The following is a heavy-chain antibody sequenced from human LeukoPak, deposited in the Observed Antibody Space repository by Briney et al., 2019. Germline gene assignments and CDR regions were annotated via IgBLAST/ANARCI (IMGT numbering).Heavy chain of an antibody. CDR2: IWYDGRNK. CDR1: GFTFSSYG. CDR3: ARAPFSGSYYKSDYYYYMDV. Sequence: GRSLRLSCAASGFTFSSYGMRWVRQAPGKGLGWGAVIWYDGRNKYYADSVKGPLTISRDNSKNSLYLQMNSLRAEDTAVYYCARAPFSGSYYKSDYYYYMDVWGKGTTVTVSS. V-gene: IGHV3-33*01. D-gene: IGHD3-10*01. J-gene: IGHJ6*03.